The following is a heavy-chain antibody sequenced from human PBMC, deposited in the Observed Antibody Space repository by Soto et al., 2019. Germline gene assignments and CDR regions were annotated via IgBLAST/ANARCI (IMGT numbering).Heavy chain of an antibody. CDR2: ISGSGGST. V-gene: IGHV3-23*01. Sequence: PGGSLRLSCAASGFTFSIYAMSWVRQAPGKGLEWVSAISGSGGSTYYADSVKGRFTISRDNSKNTLYLQMNSLRAEDTAVYYCAKDVPDIVVVPAATFFDSWGQGTLVTVSS. D-gene: IGHD2-2*01. J-gene: IGHJ4*02. CDR3: AKDVPDIVVVPAATFFDS. CDR1: GFTFSIYA.